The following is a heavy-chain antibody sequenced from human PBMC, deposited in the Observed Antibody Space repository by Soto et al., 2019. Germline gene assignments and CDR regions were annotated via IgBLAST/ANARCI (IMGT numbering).Heavy chain of an antibody. CDR1: GGTFSSYA. D-gene: IGHD3-22*01. CDR3: ARESNYYDSSGYYYFDY. CDR2: IIPIFGTA. Sequence: QVQLVQSGAEVKKPGSSVKVSCKASGGTFSSYAISWVRQAPGQGLEWMGGIIPIFGTANYAQKFQGRVTIIADESTSTAYMELSSLRSEDTAVYYCARESNYYDSSGYYYFDYWGQGTLVTVSS. V-gene: IGHV1-69*01. J-gene: IGHJ4*02.